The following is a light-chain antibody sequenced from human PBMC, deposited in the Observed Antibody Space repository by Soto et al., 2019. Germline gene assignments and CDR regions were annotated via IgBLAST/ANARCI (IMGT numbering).Light chain of an antibody. V-gene: IGKV3-20*01. J-gene: IGKJ1*01. Sequence: EIVLTQSPATVSLSPRERATLSFRASQSVGGYLAWYQQKPGQAPRLLIYDASKRATGIPDRFSGSGSGTDFTLTISRLEPEDFAVYYCQQYGSSGTFGQGTKVDIK. CDR3: QQYGSSGT. CDR2: DAS. CDR1: QSVGGY.